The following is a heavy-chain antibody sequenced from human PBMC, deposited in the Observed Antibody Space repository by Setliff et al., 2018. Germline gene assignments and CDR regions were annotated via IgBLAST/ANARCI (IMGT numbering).Heavy chain of an antibody. D-gene: IGHD3-3*01. CDR3: ARGYRGYYNFWSGSQGANWFDP. CDR1: GGTLSSYA. Sequence: SVKVSCKASGGTLSSYAISWVRQAPGQGLEWMGGIIPIFGTANYAQKFQGRVTITADESTSTAYMELSSLRSEDTAVYYCARGYRGYYNFWSGSQGANWFDPWGQGTLVTVSS. V-gene: IGHV1-69*13. CDR2: IIPIFGTA. J-gene: IGHJ5*02.